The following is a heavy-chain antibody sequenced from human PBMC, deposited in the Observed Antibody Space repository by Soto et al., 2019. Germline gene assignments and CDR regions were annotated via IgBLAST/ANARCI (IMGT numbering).Heavy chain of an antibody. Sequence: QVQLVESGGGVVQPGRSLRLSCAASGFTFSSYGMHWVRQAPGKGLEWVAVIWYDGSNKYYADSVKGRFTISRDNAKNTLYLQMNSLRAEDTAVYYWAREKQPSVRLPYYYYGMDVWGQGTTVTVSS. CDR1: GFTFSSYG. J-gene: IGHJ6*02. D-gene: IGHD3-10*02. CDR2: IWYDGSNK. V-gene: IGHV3-33*01. CDR3: AREKQPSVRLPYYYYGMDV.